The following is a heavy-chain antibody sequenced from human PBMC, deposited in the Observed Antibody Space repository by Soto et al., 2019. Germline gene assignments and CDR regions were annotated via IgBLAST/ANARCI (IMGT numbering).Heavy chain of an antibody. V-gene: IGHV3-48*02. J-gene: IGHJ4*02. CDR2: ISGSGGTI. CDR1: GFTFSTYS. CDR3: VRDAGSLGY. Sequence: EVQLVESGGGLVQPGGSLRLSCAGSGFTFSTYSMDWVRQAPGKGLEWISYISGSGGTIYYADSVKCRFTVSRDHAKNSLYLQMSSLRDEDTAVYYCVRDAGSLGYWGQGTLVTVSS.